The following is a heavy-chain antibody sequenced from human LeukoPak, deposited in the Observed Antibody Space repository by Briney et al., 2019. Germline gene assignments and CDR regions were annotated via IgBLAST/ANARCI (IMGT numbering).Heavy chain of an antibody. CDR2: ISSSGSTM. CDR1: GFTFSDYY. D-gene: IGHD5-18*01. Sequence: GGSLRLSCAASGFTFSDYYLSWIRQAPGKGLEWVSYISSSGSTMYYADSVKGRFTISRDNAKNSLYLQMNSLRAEDTAVYYCARGGKIQLKLPSFDYWGQGTLVTVSS. CDR3: ARGGKIQLKLPSFDY. J-gene: IGHJ4*02. V-gene: IGHV3-11*01.